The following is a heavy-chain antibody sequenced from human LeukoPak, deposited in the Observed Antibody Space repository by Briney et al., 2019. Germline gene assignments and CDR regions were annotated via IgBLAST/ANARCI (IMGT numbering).Heavy chain of an antibody. CDR3: ARRAYYDSSGYYSHFDY. Sequence: SETLSLTCAVYGGSFSGYYWSRIRQPPGKGLEWIGEINHSGSTNYNPSLKSRVTISVDTSKNQFSLKLSSVTAADTAVYYCARRAYYDSSGYYSHFDYWGQGTLVTVSS. D-gene: IGHD3-22*01. V-gene: IGHV4-34*01. CDR1: GGSFSGYY. CDR2: INHSGST. J-gene: IGHJ4*02.